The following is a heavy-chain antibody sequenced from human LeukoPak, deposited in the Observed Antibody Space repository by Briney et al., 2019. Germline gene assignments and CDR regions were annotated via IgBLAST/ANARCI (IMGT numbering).Heavy chain of an antibody. Sequence: ASVKVSCKASGYTFTGYYMHWVRQAPGQGLEWMGWINPNSGGTNYAQKFQGRVTMTRDTSISTAYMELSRLRSDDTAVYYCARSLLWFGENQDYWGQGALVTVSS. CDR3: ARSLLWFGENQDY. D-gene: IGHD3-10*01. J-gene: IGHJ4*02. CDR1: GYTFTGYY. CDR2: INPNSGGT. V-gene: IGHV1-2*02.